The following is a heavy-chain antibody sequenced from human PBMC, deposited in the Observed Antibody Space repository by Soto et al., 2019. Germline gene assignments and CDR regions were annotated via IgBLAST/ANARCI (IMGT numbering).Heavy chain of an antibody. CDR1: EFTFSSYG. Sequence: GGSLRLSCAASEFTFSSYGMHWVRQAPGKGLEWVAVISYDGSNKYYADSVKGRFTISRDNSKNTLYLQMNSLRDEDTAVYYCAKVILGITGPTWAGKGGLDYRGQGTLVTVSS. CDR2: ISYDGSNK. V-gene: IGHV3-30*18. CDR3: AKVILGITGPTWAGKGGLDY. J-gene: IGHJ4*02. D-gene: IGHD3-10*01.